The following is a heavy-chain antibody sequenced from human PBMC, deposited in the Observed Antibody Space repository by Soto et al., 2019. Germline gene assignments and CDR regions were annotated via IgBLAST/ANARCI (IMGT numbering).Heavy chain of an antibody. CDR2: IYTSGNTQT. D-gene: IGHD6-25*01. J-gene: IGHJ4*02. CDR1: SGSISSNY. CDR3: ARGGIYSSERYNYFDS. Sequence: QVQLQESGPGLVKPSETLSLTCTVSSGSISSNYWSWIRQPAGKGLEWIGRIYTSGNTQTQYSPSLKSRVTMSVETSKNQFSLNLRSVTAADTAVYYCARGGIYSSERYNYFDSWGQGTLVTVSS. V-gene: IGHV4-4*07.